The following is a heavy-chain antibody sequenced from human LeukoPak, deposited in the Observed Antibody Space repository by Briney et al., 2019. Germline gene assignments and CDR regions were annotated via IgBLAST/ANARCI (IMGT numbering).Heavy chain of an antibody. CDR2: IYYSGST. Sequence: SETLSLTCTVSGGSISSSSYYWGWIRQPPGKGLEWIGSIYYSGSTYYNPSLKSRVTISVDKSKNQFSLKLSSVTAADTAVYYCARARIAAFDYWGQGTLVTVSS. CDR1: GGSISSSSYY. V-gene: IGHV4-39*07. CDR3: ARARIAAFDY. J-gene: IGHJ4*02. D-gene: IGHD6-13*01.